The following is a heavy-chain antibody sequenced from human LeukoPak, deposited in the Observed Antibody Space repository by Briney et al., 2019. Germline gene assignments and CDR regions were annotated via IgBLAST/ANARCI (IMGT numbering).Heavy chain of an antibody. CDR1: GFTFSSYS. V-gene: IGHV3-21*01. J-gene: IGHJ6*02. CDR3: ARAHRRFLEWLYPSYYYYYYGMDV. D-gene: IGHD3-3*01. CDR2: ISSSSSYI. Sequence: PGGSLRLSCAAPGFTFSSYSMDWVRQAPGKGLEWVSSISSSSSYIYYADSVKGRFTISRDNAKNSLYLQMNSLRAEDTAVYYCARAHRRFLEWLYPSYYYYYYGMDVWGQGTTVTVSS.